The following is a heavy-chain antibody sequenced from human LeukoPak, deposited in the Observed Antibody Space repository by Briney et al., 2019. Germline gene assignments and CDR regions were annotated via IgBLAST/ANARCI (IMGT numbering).Heavy chain of an antibody. Sequence: GASVKVSCKASGGTFSSYAISWVRQAPGQGLEWMGGIIPIFGTANYAQKFQGRVTITADESTSTAYMELSSLRSEDTAVYDCARHQAVAGPFDFWGQGTLVTVSS. CDR2: IIPIFGTA. CDR1: GGTFSSYA. D-gene: IGHD6-19*01. V-gene: IGHV1-69*13. J-gene: IGHJ4*02. CDR3: ARHQAVAGPFDF.